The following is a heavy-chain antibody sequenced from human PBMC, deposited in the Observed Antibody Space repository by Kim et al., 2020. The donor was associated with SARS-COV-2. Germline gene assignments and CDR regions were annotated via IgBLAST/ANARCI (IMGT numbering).Heavy chain of an antibody. J-gene: IGHJ6*02. V-gene: IGHV1-69*13. CDR1: GGTFSSYA. Sequence: SVKVSCKASGGTFSSYAISWVRQAPGQGLEWMGGIIPIFGTANYAQKFQGRVTITADESTSTAYMELSSLRSEDTAVYYCAKSGEEITMVRGVIIGPTYGMDVWGQGTTVTVSS. D-gene: IGHD3-10*01. CDR3: AKSGEEITMVRGVIIGPTYGMDV. CDR2: IIPIFGTA.